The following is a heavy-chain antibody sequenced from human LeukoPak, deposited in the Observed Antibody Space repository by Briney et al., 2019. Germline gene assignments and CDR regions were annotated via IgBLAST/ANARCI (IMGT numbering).Heavy chain of an antibody. J-gene: IGHJ4*02. CDR1: GGSISGGGYY. CDR2: SYYSGST. V-gene: IGHV4-31*03. CDR3: ARAASGWSLSRVGFFDY. Sequence: SQTLSLTCTVSGGSISGGGYYWSWIRQHPGKGLEGIGYSYYSGSTYYNPSLKRRVTISVDTSKNQFSLKLSSVTAADTAVYYCARAASGWSLSRVGFFDYWGQGTLVTVSS. D-gene: IGHD6-19*01.